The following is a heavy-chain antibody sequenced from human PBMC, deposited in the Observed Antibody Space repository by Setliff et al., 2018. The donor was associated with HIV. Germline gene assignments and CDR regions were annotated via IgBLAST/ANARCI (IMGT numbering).Heavy chain of an antibody. J-gene: IGHJ3*02. V-gene: IGHV5-51*01. D-gene: IGHD3-9*01. Sequence: GASLKLSCKDSGDKFDNYYTRWVRQVPGKGLVWIGVIHPSDSDTRVSPSFRGQVTISADKYTSTAYLQWTSLTASDTAIYFCTKGGGLNFRWHDWFVNIWGQGTLVTVSS. CDR2: IHPSDSDT. CDR3: TKGGGLNFRWHDWFVNI. CDR1: GDKFDNYY.